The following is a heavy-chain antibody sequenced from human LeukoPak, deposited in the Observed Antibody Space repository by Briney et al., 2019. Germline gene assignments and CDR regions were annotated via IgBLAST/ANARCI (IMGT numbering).Heavy chain of an antibody. CDR2: INPSGGST. J-gene: IGHJ4*02. V-gene: IGHV1-46*01. D-gene: IGHD4-17*01. CDR3: ARDRRSYGDRDFDY. CDR1: GYTFTSYY. Sequence: ASVKVSCKASGYTFTSYYMHWVRQAPGQGLEWMGIINPSGGSTNYAQKLQGRVTMTTDTSTSTAYMELRSLRSDDTAVYYCARDRRSYGDRDFDYWGQGTLVTVSS.